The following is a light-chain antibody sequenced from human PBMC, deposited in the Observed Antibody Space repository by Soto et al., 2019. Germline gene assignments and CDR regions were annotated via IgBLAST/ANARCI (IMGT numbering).Light chain of an antibody. CDR2: DVT. V-gene: IGLV2-11*01. CDR1: SSDVGGYNY. Sequence: QSALTQPCSVSGSPGQSLTISCTGTSSDVGGYNYVSWYQQYPGKVPKLMIYDVTKRPSGVPDRFSGSKSGNTASLTISGLQAEDEADYYCCSHAGSYTYVFGTGTKLTVL. J-gene: IGLJ1*01. CDR3: CSHAGSYTYV.